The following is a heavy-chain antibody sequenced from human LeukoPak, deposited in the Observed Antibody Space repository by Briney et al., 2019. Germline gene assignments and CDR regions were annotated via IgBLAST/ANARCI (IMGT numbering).Heavy chain of an antibody. Sequence: GGSLRLSCAASGFTISRDSMNWVRQAPRKGLELISYISYDSAIKYYADSVRGRFTISRDNAKNSLYLQMHSLSAEDTAVYYCVRDNPRCCGVVPANIDDYWGQGTLVTVSS. J-gene: IGHJ4*02. CDR1: GFTISRDS. V-gene: IGHV3-48*01. CDR3: VRDNPRCCGVVPANIDDY. D-gene: IGHD2-15*01. CDR2: ISYDSAIK.